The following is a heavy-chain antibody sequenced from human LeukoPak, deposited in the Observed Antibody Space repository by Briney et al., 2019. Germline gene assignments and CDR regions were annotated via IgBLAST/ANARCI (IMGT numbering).Heavy chain of an antibody. Sequence: FSVKVSYKASLGTFSSYAISWVRQAPGHALEWLGGISPIFGTANYAQKFQGRVTITADESTSTADMELSSLRSEDTAVYYCARGYVRFDYYYGMDVWGQGTTVTVSS. CDR2: ISPIFGTA. CDR1: LGTFSSYA. D-gene: IGHD3-10*02. V-gene: IGHV1-69*13. J-gene: IGHJ6*02. CDR3: ARGYVRFDYYYGMDV.